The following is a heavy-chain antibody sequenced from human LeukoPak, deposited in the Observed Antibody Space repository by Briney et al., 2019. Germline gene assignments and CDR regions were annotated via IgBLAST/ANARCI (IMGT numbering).Heavy chain of an antibody. J-gene: IGHJ4*02. CDR1: GFTFRSYT. CDR3: ARDYDSSGSFDY. Sequence: GGSLRLSCAASGFTFRSYTMTWVRQAPGKGLEWVSSISSTNNYIYYADSVKGRFIISRDNAKNSLYLQMNGLGAEDTAVYYCARDYDSSGSFDYWGRGTLVAVSS. V-gene: IGHV3-21*01. CDR2: ISSTNNYI. D-gene: IGHD3-22*01.